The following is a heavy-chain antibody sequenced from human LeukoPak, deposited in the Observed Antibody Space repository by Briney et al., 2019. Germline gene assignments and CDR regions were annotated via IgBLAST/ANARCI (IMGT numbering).Heavy chain of an antibody. V-gene: IGHV1-69*13. D-gene: IGHD5-24*01. CDR3: ANVEMATISILGVENWFDP. CDR1: GGTFISYA. Sequence: SVKVSCKASGGTFISYAISWVRQAPGQGLEWMGGIIPIFGTANYAQKFQGRVTITADESTSTAYMELSSLRSKDTAVYYCANVEMATISILGVENWFDPWGQGTLVTVSS. J-gene: IGHJ5*02. CDR2: IIPIFGTA.